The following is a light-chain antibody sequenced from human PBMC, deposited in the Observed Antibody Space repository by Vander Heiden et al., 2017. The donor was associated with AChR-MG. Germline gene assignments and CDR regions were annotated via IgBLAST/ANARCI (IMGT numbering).Light chain of an antibody. J-gene: IGLJ1*01. CDR2: DVS. CDR1: SSNVGGYNY. Sequence: SALTQPASVSVSPGRSITISCTGTSSNVGGYNYVSWYQQHPGKAPKLMIYDVSKRPSGVSNRFSGSKSGNTASLTISGLQAEDEADYYCSSYTTSSTGVFGTGTQVTVL. CDR3: SSYTTSSTGV. V-gene: IGLV2-14*03.